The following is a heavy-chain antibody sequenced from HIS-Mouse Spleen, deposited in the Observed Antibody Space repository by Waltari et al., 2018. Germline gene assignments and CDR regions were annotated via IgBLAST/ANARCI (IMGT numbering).Heavy chain of an antibody. Sequence: QLQLHESGPGLVKPSETLSLTCTVSGGSSSSSSYYWGRLRQPPGKGLEWIGSIYYSGSTYYNPSLKSRVTISVDTSKTQFSLKLSSVTAADTAVYYCAREIPYSSSWYDWYFDLWGRGTLVTVSS. CDR3: AREIPYSSSWYDWYFDL. CDR1: GGSSSSSSYY. J-gene: IGHJ2*01. V-gene: IGHV4-39*07. CDR2: IYYSGST. D-gene: IGHD6-13*01.